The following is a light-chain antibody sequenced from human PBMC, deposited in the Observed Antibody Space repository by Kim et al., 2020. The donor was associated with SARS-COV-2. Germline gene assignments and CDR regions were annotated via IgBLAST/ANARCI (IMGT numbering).Light chain of an antibody. Sequence: ASVGGRVTISCRASQSIGGWLAWYQQKPGKAPKLLIYDASSVESGVPSRFSGSGSGTEFTLTISSLQPDDSATYYCQHHSTYPITFCQGTRLEIK. CDR2: DAS. CDR1: QSIGGW. V-gene: IGKV1-5*01. CDR3: QHHSTYPIT. J-gene: IGKJ5*01.